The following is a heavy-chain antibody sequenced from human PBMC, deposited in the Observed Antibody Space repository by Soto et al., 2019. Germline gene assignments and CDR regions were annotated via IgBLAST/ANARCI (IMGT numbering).Heavy chain of an antibody. CDR1: GFTFSDYY. J-gene: IGHJ4*02. CDR3: ARELAVAGPFDY. CDR2: ISTSGSTI. V-gene: IGHV3-11*01. D-gene: IGHD6-19*01. Sequence: PGGSLRLSCAASGFTFSDYYMSWIRQAPGKGLEWVSYISTSGSTIYYADSVKGRFTISRDNAKNSLYLQMNSLRAEDTAVYHCARELAVAGPFDYWGQGTLVTVSS.